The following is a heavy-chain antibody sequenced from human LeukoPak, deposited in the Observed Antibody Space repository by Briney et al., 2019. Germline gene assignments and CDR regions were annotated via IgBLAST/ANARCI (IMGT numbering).Heavy chain of an antibody. CDR3: ARESGLGDDAFDI. CDR1: GGSISSGGYS. J-gene: IGHJ3*02. CDR2: IYYSGST. D-gene: IGHD3-16*01. V-gene: IGHV4-30-4*07. Sequence: SETLSLTCAVSGGSISSGGYSWSWIRQPPGKGLEWIGYIYYSGSTYYNPSLKSRVTISVDTSKNQFSLKLSSVTAADTAVYYCARESGLGDDAFDIWGQGTMVTVSS.